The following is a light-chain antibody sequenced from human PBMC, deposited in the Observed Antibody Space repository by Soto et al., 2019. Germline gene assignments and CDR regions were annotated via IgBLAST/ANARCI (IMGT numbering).Light chain of an antibody. J-gene: IGKJ2*01. Sequence: AIRMTQSPPSFSASTGDRVTITCRASQHISTFLAWYQQKPGKAPKLLIYGASTLESGVPSRFSGSGSGTDFTLTISRLQSEDFATYYCHHYYTYPYAFGQGTKLEIE. CDR2: GAS. CDR3: HHYYTYPYA. V-gene: IGKV1-8*01. CDR1: QHISTF.